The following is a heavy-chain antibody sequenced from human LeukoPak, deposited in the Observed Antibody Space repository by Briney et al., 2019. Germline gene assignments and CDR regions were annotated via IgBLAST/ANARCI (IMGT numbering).Heavy chain of an antibody. CDR1: GGSISPYY. CDR3: ARGTAFDF. CDR2: IYYSGST. V-gene: IGHV4-59*01. J-gene: IGHJ3*01. Sequence: SETLSLTCTVSGGSISPYYWSWIRQPPGKGLEWIGYIYYSGSTNYNPSLKSRVTISVDTSKNQFSLNLSSVTAADTALYYCARGTAFDFWGQGTMVTVSS.